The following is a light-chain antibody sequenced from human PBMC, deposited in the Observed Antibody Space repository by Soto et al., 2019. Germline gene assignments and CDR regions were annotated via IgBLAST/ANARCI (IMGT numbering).Light chain of an antibody. V-gene: IGKV3-20*01. CDR1: QSVSSY. J-gene: IGKJ1*01. Sequence: EIVLTQSPATLSLSPGERATLSCRASQSVSSYLAWYQQKPGQAPRLLIYGASSRATGIPDRFSGSGSGTEFTLTIDRLESEDFAVYFCQQYGDLPWTFGQGTKVDIK. CDR2: GAS. CDR3: QQYGDLPWT.